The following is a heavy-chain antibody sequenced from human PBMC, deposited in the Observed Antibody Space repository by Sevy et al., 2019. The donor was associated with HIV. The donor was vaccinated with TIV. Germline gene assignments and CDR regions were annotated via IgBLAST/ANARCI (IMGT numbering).Heavy chain of an antibody. CDR1: GGSISSYY. V-gene: IGHV4-59*01. Sequence: SETLSLTCTVSGGSISSYYWSWIRQPPGKGLEWIGYIYYSGSTNYNPSLKSRVTISVDTSKNQFSLKQSSVTAADTAVYYCARVGVVVRGVINYYYYYYMDVWGKGTTVTVSS. D-gene: IGHD3-10*01. J-gene: IGHJ6*03. CDR2: IYYSGST. CDR3: ARVGVVVRGVINYYYYYYMDV.